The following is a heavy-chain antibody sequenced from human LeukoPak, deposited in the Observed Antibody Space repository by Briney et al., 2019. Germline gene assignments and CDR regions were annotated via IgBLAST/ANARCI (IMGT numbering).Heavy chain of an antibody. CDR3: ARGIEGTD. CDR1: GGSISSSSYY. CDR2: IYYSGST. J-gene: IGHJ4*02. D-gene: IGHD1-1*01. V-gene: IGHV4-39*01. Sequence: SKTLSLTCTVSGGSISSSSYYWGWIRQPPGTGLEWIGSIYYSGSTYYNPSLKSRVTISVDTSKNQFSLKLSSVTAADTAVYYCARGIEGTDWGQGTLVTVSS.